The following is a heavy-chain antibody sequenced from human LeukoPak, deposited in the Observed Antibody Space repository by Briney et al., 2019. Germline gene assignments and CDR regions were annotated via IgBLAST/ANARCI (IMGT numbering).Heavy chain of an antibody. Sequence: GGSRRLSCVAFGSTFSTFGMNWVRQAPGMGLEWLSYISKTSRTINYADSVRGRFTISRDNAKNSLYLQMNSLRDEDTAVYYCAAVPLVRGVTDSYDSWGQGTLVTVSS. CDR3: AAVPLVRGVTDSYDS. V-gene: IGHV3-48*02. CDR1: GSTFSTFG. J-gene: IGHJ4*02. CDR2: ISKTSRTI. D-gene: IGHD3-10*02.